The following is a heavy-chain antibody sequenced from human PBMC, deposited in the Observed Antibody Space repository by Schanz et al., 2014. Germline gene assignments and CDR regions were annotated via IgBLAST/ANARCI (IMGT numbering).Heavy chain of an antibody. Sequence: QVQLVDSGGGLVKPGGSLRLSCTASGFPFSDYFMAWIRQPPGRGLEWVSYIRSSSTPIYYADSVKGRFTISRDNAKRSLFLQMNSLRVEDTAVYFCVSQTGSPNYWGQGTLVTVSS. CDR2: IRSSSTPI. J-gene: IGHJ4*02. CDR3: VSQTGSPNY. D-gene: IGHD6-13*01. CDR1: GFPFSDYF. V-gene: IGHV3-11*04.